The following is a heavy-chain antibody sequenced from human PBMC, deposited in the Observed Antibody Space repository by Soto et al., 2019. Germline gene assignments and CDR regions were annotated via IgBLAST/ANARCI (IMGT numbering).Heavy chain of an antibody. CDR2: ISSSSSYI. J-gene: IGHJ6*03. CDR3: ARETIVVVPAANYYYYMDV. D-gene: IGHD2-2*01. CDR1: GFTFSSYS. Sequence: GGSLRLSCAASGFTFSSYSMNWVRQAPGKGLEWVSSISSSSSYIYYADSVKGRFTISRDNAKNSLYLQMNSLRAEDTAVYYCARETIVVVPAANYYYYMDVWGKGTTVTVSS. V-gene: IGHV3-21*01.